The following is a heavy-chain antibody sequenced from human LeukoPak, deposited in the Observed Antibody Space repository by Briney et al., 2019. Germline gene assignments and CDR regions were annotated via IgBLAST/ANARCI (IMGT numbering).Heavy chain of an antibody. J-gene: IGHJ4*02. Sequence: SQTLSLTCTVSGGSISSGGYYWSWIRQPPGKGLEWIGYIYHSGSTYYNPSLKSRVTISVDRSKNQFSLKLSSVTPEDTAVYYCARAKITGEFDYWGQGTLVTVSS. D-gene: IGHD3/OR15-3a*01. CDR3: ARAKITGEFDY. CDR1: GGSISSGGYY. V-gene: IGHV4-30-2*01. CDR2: IYHSGST.